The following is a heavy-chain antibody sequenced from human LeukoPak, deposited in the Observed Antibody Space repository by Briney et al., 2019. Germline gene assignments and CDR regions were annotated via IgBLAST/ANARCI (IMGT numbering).Heavy chain of an antibody. D-gene: IGHD4-17*01. V-gene: IGHV1-58*02. Sequence: SVKVSCKTSGSTFTSSAMQWVRQARGQRLEWLGWIVVGSGSTNYAQKFQERVTITRDMSTRTVYMELSNLRSEDTAVYYCAAATGYYYYYMDVWGKGTTVTISS. CDR3: AAATGYYYYYMDV. CDR2: IVVGSGST. CDR1: GSTFTSSA. J-gene: IGHJ6*03.